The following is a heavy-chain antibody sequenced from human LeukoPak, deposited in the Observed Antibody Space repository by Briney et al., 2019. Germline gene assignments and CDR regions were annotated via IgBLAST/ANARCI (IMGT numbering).Heavy chain of an antibody. D-gene: IGHD3-3*01. Sequence: KASETLSLTCTVSGGSISSSSYYWGWIRQPPGKGLEWIGSIYYSGSTYYNPSLKSRVTISVDTSKNQFSLKLSSVTAADTAVYYCARGRVGRFLEWLRGHHFDPWGQGTLVTVSS. CDR2: IYYSGST. CDR1: GGSISSSSYY. V-gene: IGHV4-39*07. CDR3: ARGRVGRFLEWLRGHHFDP. J-gene: IGHJ5*02.